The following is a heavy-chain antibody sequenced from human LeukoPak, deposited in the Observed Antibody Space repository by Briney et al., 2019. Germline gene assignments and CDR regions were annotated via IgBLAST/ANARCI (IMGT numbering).Heavy chain of an antibody. Sequence: GESLKISCAASGFTFSSYAMHWVRQTPGKGLEWVAVIWYDGSYKYYADSVKGRFTISRDNSKNTLYLQMNSLRADDTAVYYCARGRAGDWYFDLWGRGTLVTVSS. CDR3: ARGRAGDWYFDL. CDR1: GFTFSSYA. V-gene: IGHV3-33*01. J-gene: IGHJ2*01. CDR2: IWYDGSYK. D-gene: IGHD3-10*01.